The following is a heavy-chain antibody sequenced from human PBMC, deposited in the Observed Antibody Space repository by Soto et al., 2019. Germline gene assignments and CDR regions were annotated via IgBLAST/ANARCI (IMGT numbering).Heavy chain of an antibody. Sequence: EVQLVESGGGLVQPGRSLRLSCAASGFTFDDYAMHWVRQAPGKGLEWVSGISWNSGSIGYADSVKGRFTISRDNAKNSLYLQMNSLRAEDTALYYCAKSPRYCTNGVCYWYFDLWGRGTLVTVSS. D-gene: IGHD2-8*01. V-gene: IGHV3-9*01. CDR3: AKSPRYCTNGVCYWYFDL. CDR1: GFTFDDYA. J-gene: IGHJ2*01. CDR2: ISWNSGSI.